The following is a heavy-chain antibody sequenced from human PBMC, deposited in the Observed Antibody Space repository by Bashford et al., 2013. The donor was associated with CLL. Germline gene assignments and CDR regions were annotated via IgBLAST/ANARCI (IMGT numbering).Heavy chain of an antibody. J-gene: IGHJ3*02. CDR1: DSFSVAPW. D-gene: IGHD5-12*01. Sequence: GGPLRLSLCQPLDSFSVAPWMSWVRQAPGKGGWSGLAVFKNTVHGGATDYAAPVKGRFTISRDDSQQTVDLQMNSLKTDDTGVYYCTRVGNLDDDYFLDDASDIWAQGTMVT. V-gene: IGHV3-15*01. CDR3: TRVGNLDDDYFLDDASDI. CDR2: FKNTVHGGAT.